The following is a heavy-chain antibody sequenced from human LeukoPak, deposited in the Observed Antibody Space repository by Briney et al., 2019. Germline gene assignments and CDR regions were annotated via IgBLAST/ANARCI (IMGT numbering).Heavy chain of an antibody. CDR2: IYSGGST. CDR3: ARARFNSGGNSDDDAFDI. J-gene: IGHJ3*02. V-gene: IGHV3-53*04. Sequence: PGGSLRLSCAASGFTVSSNYMSWVRQAPGKGLEWVSVIYSGGSTYYADSVKGRFTISRHNSKNTLYLQMNSLRAEDTAVYYCARARFNSGGNSDDDAFDIWGQGTMVTVSS. CDR1: GFTVSSNY. D-gene: IGHD4-23*01.